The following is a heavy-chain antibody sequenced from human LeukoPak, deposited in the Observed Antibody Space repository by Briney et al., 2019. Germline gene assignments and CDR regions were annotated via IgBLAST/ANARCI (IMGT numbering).Heavy chain of an antibody. J-gene: IGHJ5*02. D-gene: IGHD1-26*01. Sequence: SETLSLTCTVSGASVSSASYWTWIRQPPGKEVEWIAHIYNGVNTNYNPSLKSRVTISVDTSKNQFSLRLNSVTAADTAVYYCARSRAFNSGAFDPWGQGSLVTVSS. CDR2: IYNGVNT. CDR3: ARSRAFNSGAFDP. CDR1: GASVSSASY. V-gene: IGHV4-61*01.